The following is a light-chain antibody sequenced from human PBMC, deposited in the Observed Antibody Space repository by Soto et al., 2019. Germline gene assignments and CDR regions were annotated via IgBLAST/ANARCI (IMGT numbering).Light chain of an antibody. J-gene: IGLJ1*01. V-gene: IGLV2-23*01. CDR1: SSDVGSYNL. Sequence: SVLNHPASVSGSPRESITISCTETSSDVGSYNLVSWYQQHPGKAPKLMIYEGSKRPSGVSNRFSGSKSGNTASLTISGLQAEDEADYYCCSYAGSSTYVFGTGTKVTVL. CDR3: CSYAGSSTYV. CDR2: EGS.